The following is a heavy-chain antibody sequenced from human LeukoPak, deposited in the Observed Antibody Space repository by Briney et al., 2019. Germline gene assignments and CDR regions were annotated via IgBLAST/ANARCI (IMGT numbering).Heavy chain of an antibody. Sequence: GGSLRLSCAASGFTFSSYTMNWVRQAPGKGLEWVSYISSGNSNIYYADSVKGRFTISRDNSKNTLYLQMNSLRAEDTAVYYCAHGLSIAAAGGFDYWGQGTLVTVSS. D-gene: IGHD6-13*01. CDR2: ISSGNSNI. CDR1: GFTFSSYT. CDR3: AHGLSIAAAGGFDY. V-gene: IGHV3-48*01. J-gene: IGHJ4*02.